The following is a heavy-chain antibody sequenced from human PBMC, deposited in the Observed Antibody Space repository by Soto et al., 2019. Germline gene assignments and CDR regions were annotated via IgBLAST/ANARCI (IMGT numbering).Heavy chain of an antibody. D-gene: IGHD3-16*01. V-gene: IGHV1-18*01. CDR2: ISPYSGNT. CDR1: GYIFVNYG. J-gene: IGHJ6*02. Sequence: QVQLVQSGDEVRKPGSSVKVSCKASGYIFVNYGIAWVRQAPGQGLEWMGWISPYSGNTHYASKVQGRLTMTTDTSTSTANMDLGSLTPNHTAVDYCAMLDNYVTPTPQDVWGQGTTVTVSS. CDR3: AMLDNYVTPTPQDV.